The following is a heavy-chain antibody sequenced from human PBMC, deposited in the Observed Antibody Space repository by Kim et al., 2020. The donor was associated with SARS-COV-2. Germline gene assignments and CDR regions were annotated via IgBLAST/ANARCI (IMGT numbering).Heavy chain of an antibody. J-gene: IGHJ4*02. CDR1: GFTFSSYA. CDR3: AKDSSYDSSGYVIDY. Sequence: GGSLRLSCAASGFTFSSYAMHWVRQAPGKGLEWVAVIWYDGSNKYYADSVKGRFTISRDNSKNTLYLQMNSLRAEDTAVYYCAKDSSYDSSGYVIDYCGEGTLVTVSP. CDR2: IWYDGSNK. V-gene: IGHV3-33*06. D-gene: IGHD3-22*01.